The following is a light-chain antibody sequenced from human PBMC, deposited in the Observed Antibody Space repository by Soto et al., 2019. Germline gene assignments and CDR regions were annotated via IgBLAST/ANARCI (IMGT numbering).Light chain of an antibody. CDR3: QQYYDWPLVT. V-gene: IGKV3-15*01. CDR2: GAS. Sequence: EILFTQSPATLSVSPGERVSLSCRASQSISTNLAWYQQKPGQAPRLLIYGASTRDTHIPDRFSGTVSETEFTLSVSSLQSEDFAIYYCQQYYDWPLVTFGGGTKVDIK. CDR1: QSISTN. J-gene: IGKJ4*01.